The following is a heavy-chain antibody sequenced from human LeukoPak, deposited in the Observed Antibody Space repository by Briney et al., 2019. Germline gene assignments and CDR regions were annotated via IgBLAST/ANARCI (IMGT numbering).Heavy chain of an antibody. CDR1: GGSFSGYY. CDR2: INHSGST. V-gene: IGHV4-34*01. J-gene: IGHJ4*02. Sequence: SETLSLTCAVYGGSFSGYYWSWIRQPPGKGLEWIGEINHSGSTNYNPSLKSRVTISVDTSKNQFSLRLSSVTAADTAVYYCARDKKGTSCYDYWGQGTLVTVSS. CDR3: ARDKKGTSCYDY. D-gene: IGHD2-2*01.